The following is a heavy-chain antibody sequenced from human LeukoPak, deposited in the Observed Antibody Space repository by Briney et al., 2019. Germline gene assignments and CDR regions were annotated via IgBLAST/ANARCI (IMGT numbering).Heavy chain of an antibody. CDR3: AKVAASGISPTDY. Sequence: GGSLRLSCAASGFTFSSYWMSWVRQAPGKGREGVANIKQDGSEKYYVDSVKGRFTVSRDNAKNSLYLQMNSLRVEDTAMYYCAKVAASGISPTDYWGQGTLVTVSS. D-gene: IGHD6-13*01. J-gene: IGHJ4*02. V-gene: IGHV3-7*01. CDR2: IKQDGSEK. CDR1: GFTFSSYW.